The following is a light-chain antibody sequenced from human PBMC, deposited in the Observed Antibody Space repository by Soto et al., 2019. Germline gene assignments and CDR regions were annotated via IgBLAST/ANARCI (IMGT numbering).Light chain of an antibody. J-gene: IGKJ2*01. CDR2: AAS. CDR1: RSVSRN. Sequence: EIVMTQSPATLSVSPGESATLSCRASRSVSRNLAWYQQKPGQPPRLLIDAASTRATGVPARFGGSGSGTEFNVTISGLQSEDFAVYYCQQYGDWPPDTFGQGTKVDIK. V-gene: IGKV3-15*01. CDR3: QQYGDWPPDT.